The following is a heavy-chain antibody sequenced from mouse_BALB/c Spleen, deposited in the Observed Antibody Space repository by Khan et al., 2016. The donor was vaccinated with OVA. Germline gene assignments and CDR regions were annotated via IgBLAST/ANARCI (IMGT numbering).Heavy chain of an antibody. CDR3: ARGLFDV. V-gene: IGHV1-26*01. CDR1: GYTFTDYY. CDR2: INPNNGDN. Sequence: EVQLQQSGPELVKPGASVKVSCKASGYTFTDYYMKWMKQSHGKSLEWIGDINPNNGDNFYNQKFQGQATLPVDTTSNPAYKKLNRQASEDTAVYYCARGLFDVWGAGTTVTVSS. J-gene: IGHJ1*01.